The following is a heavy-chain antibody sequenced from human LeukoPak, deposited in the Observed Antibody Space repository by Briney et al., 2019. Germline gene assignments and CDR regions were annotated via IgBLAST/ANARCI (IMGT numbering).Heavy chain of an antibody. D-gene: IGHD3-16*01. V-gene: IGHV3-13*01. Sequence: GGSLRLSCAASGYRFSTSDMHWVRQASGRGLEWVSSIASTGETYYAPSVKGRFTISRENAKNCLYLQMNSLRGGDTAIYHCVRGGEIGLDYWGQGALITVSS. CDR2: IASTGET. CDR3: VRGGEIGLDY. J-gene: IGHJ4*02. CDR1: GYRFSTSD.